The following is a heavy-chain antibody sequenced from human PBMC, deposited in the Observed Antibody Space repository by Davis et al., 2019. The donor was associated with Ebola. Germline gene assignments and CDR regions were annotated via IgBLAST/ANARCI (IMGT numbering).Heavy chain of an antibody. CDR2: ISAYNGNT. D-gene: IGHD6-13*01. CDR1: GYSFTSYW. Sequence: GESLKISCKGSGYSFTSYWIGWVRQMPGKGLEWMGWISAYNGNTNYAQKLQGRVTMTTDTSTSTAYMELRSLRSDDTAVYYCARASSSWYPLDYWGQGTLVTVSS. CDR3: ARASSSWYPLDY. J-gene: IGHJ4*02. V-gene: IGHV1-18*04.